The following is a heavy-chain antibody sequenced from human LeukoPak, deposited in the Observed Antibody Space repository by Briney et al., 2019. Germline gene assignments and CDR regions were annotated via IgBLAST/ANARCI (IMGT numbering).Heavy chain of an antibody. J-gene: IGHJ4*02. CDR1: GFTFTSYS. CDR2: IGHAGDT. D-gene: IGHD1-26*01. CDR3: AALGDSIY. V-gene: IGHV3-13*01. Sequence: GGSLRLSCAASGFTFTSYSLTWVLQAPGKGLEWVSAIGHAGDTYYADSVKGRFTISREDAKNYFFLQMNSLRAGDTAVYFCAALGDSIYWGQGTLVTVSS.